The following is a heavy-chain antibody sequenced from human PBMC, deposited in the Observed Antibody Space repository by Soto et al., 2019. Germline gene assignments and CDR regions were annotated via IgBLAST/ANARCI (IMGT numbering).Heavy chain of an antibody. J-gene: IGHJ6*02. CDR1: GYIFVNYG. Sequence: QVQLVQSGDEVKKPGASVKVSCTASGYIFVNYGIAWVRQAPGQGLEWMGWISPYTGNTHSATKVQGRLTMTTDTSTSTAYMDLGSLTDDDPAVYYCVMVDNYVTPTPQDVWGQGTTVTVSS. CDR3: VMVDNYVTPTPQDV. V-gene: IGHV1-18*01. D-gene: IGHD3-16*01. CDR2: ISPYTGNT.